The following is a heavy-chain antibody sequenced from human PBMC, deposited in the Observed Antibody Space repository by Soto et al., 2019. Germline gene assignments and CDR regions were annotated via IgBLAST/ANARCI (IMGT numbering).Heavy chain of an antibody. D-gene: IGHD5-12*01. CDR2: ISYDGSNK. Sequence: GGSLRLSCAASGFTFSSYAMHWVRQAPGKGLEWVAVISYDGSNKYYADSVKGRFTISRDNSKNTLYLQMNSLRAEDTAVYYCARDRADIDYYYGMDVWGQGTTVTVSS. CDR3: ARDRADIDYYYGMDV. J-gene: IGHJ6*02. CDR1: GFTFSSYA. V-gene: IGHV3-30-3*01.